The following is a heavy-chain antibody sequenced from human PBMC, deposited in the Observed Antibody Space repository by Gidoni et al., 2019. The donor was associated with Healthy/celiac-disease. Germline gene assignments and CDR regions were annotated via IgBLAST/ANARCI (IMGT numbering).Heavy chain of an antibody. CDR1: GGPFSSYA. Sequence: QVQLVQSGAEVKKPGSSVKVSCKDSGGPFSSYACSWVRQAPGQGLEWMGGIIPIFGTANYAQKFQGRVTITADESTSTAYMELSSLRSEDTAVYYCARVDDEGRDGDPFYYYYGMDVWGQGTTVTVSS. CDR3: ARVDDEGRDGDPFYYYYGMDV. V-gene: IGHV1-69*01. D-gene: IGHD4-17*01. CDR2: IIPIFGTA. J-gene: IGHJ6*02.